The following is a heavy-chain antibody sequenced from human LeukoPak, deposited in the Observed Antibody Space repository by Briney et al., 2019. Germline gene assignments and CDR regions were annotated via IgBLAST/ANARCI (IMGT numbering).Heavy chain of an antibody. Sequence: GASVKVSCKASGYTFTGYYMHWVRQAPGQGLEWMGWINPNSGGTNYAQRFQGRVTLTRDTSINTAYMELSRLRSDDTAVYYCARGPFGELYWVDYWGQGTPVTVSS. CDR2: INPNSGGT. CDR1: GYTFTGYY. D-gene: IGHD3-10*01. V-gene: IGHV1-2*02. J-gene: IGHJ4*02. CDR3: ARGPFGELYWVDY.